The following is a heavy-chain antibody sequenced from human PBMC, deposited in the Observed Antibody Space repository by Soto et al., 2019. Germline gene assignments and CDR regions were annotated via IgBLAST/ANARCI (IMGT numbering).Heavy chain of an antibody. CDR2: IYSDGSRV. D-gene: IGHD3-16*01. CDR3: ERDGYVFAFGFFEP. V-gene: IGHV3-74*01. Sequence: GGSLRLSCAASGFSFSSNWMHWVRQAPGKGLVWVSRIYSDGSRVAYADSVKGRFTISRDNAKNTLFLQMNSLRAEDTAVYYCERDGYVFAFGFFEPWG. J-gene: IGHJ5*02. CDR1: GFSFSSNW.